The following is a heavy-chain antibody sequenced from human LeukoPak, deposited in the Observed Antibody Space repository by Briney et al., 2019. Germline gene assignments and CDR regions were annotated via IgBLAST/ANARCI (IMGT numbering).Heavy chain of an antibody. CDR2: INSDGSST. CDR1: GFTFSSYW. V-gene: IGHV3-74*01. CDR3: ARDMYYDFWGGRGENWFDP. D-gene: IGHD3-3*01. J-gene: IGHJ5*02. Sequence: GGSPRLSCAASGFTFSSYWMHWVRQAPGKGLVWVSRINSDGSSTSYADSVKGRFTISRDNAKNTLYLQMNSLRAEDTAVYYCARDMYYDFWGGRGENWFDPWGQGTLVTVSS.